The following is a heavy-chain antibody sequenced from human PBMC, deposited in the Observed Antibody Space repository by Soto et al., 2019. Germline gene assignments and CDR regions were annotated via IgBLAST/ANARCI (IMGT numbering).Heavy chain of an antibody. V-gene: IGHV3-33*01. Sequence: PGGSLRLSCATSAFTFSSFGMHWVRQAPDKGLEWVAVVWFDGSKKYYTDSVKGRFTISRDNSKNTLYLQMNSLRAEDTAVYYCARGDWGGTTSVGMDVWGQGTTVTVSS. CDR2: VWFDGSKK. CDR1: AFTFSSFG. D-gene: IGHD1-7*01. J-gene: IGHJ6*02. CDR3: ARGDWGGTTSVGMDV.